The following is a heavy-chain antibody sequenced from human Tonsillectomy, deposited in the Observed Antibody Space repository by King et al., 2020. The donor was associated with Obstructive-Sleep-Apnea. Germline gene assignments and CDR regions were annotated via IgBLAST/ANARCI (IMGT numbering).Heavy chain of an antibody. CDR2: IYYSGST. Sequence: QLQESGPGLVKPSETLSLTCTVSGGSISSSSYYWGWIRQPPGKGLEWIGGIYYSGSTYYNPSLKSRVTISVDTSKNQFSLKLGSVTAADTAVYYCARETHYYDSSGYLSYFDYWGQGTLVTVSS. V-gene: IGHV4-39*07. D-gene: IGHD3-22*01. CDR3: ARETHYYDSSGYLSYFDY. J-gene: IGHJ4*02. CDR1: GGSISSSSYY.